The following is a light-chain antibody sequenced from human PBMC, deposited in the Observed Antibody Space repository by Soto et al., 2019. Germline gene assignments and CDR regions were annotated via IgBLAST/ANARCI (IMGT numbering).Light chain of an antibody. V-gene: IGLV2-8*01. J-gene: IGLJ1*01. Sequence: QSVLTQPPSASGSPGQSVAISCTGTSSDVGGYNYVSWYQQHPGKAPKLMIYEVNKRPSGVPGRFSGSKSGNTASLTVSGLQAEHDADSYCSSYAGSSNVFGTGTKVTVL. CDR3: SSYAGSSNV. CDR2: EVN. CDR1: SSDVGGYNY.